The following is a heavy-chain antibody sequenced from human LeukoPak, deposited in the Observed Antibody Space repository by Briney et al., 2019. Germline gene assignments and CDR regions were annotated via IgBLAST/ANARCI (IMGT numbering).Heavy chain of an antibody. D-gene: IGHD3-9*01. V-gene: IGHV1-2*02. CDR2: INPNSGGT. J-gene: IGHJ4*02. CDR1: GYTFTGYY. CDR3: ARGADWSVIPPSY. Sequence: GASVKVSCKASGYTFTGYYMHWVRQAPGQGLEWMGWINPNSGGTNYAQKFQGRVTMTRDTSISTAYMELSRLRSDDTAVYYCARGADWSVIPPSYWGQGTLVTVSS.